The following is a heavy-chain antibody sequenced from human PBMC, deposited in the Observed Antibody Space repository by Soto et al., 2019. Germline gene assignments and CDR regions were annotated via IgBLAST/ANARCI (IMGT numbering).Heavy chain of an antibody. J-gene: IGHJ3*02. CDR2: FSGSGGSK. CDR3: AKDHIVVVPNAFDI. D-gene: IGHD2-21*01. V-gene: IGHV3-23*01. CDR1: GFTFSSNA. Sequence: EVQLLESGGGLVQPGGSLRLSCAASGFTFSSNAMSWVRQAPGKGLECVSGFSGSGGSKYYADCVKGRFTISRDNSKNPLYPQMNSLRAEDTAVYYCAKDHIVVVPNAFDIWRQGTMVTVSS.